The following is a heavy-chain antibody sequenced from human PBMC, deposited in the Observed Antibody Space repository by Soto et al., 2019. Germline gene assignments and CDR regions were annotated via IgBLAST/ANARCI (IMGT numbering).Heavy chain of an antibody. D-gene: IGHD1-26*01. V-gene: IGHV3-15*07. Sequence: PGGSLRLSCAASGFTFSNAWMNWVRQAPGKGLAWVGRIKSKTDGGTTDYAAPVKGRFTISRDDSKNTLYLQMNSLKTEDTAVYYCTTDGSIVGATAFDYWGQGTLVTVSS. CDR2: IKSKTDGGTT. J-gene: IGHJ4*02. CDR1: GFTFSNAW. CDR3: TTDGSIVGATAFDY.